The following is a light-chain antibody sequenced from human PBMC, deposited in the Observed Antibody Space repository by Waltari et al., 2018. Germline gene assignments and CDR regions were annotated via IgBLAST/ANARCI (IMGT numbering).Light chain of an antibody. CDR3: LQYNDYPFT. CDR1: RGIHNY. V-gene: IGKV1-17*03. J-gene: IGKJ4*01. CDR2: ATS. Sequence: DIQMTQSPSAMSASVGDRVTIACRASRGIHNYLAWFQQGPGKVPKRLLYATSTLESGVQSRFSGSGSGTEFTLTISSLQPEDFATYYCLQYNDYPFTFGGGTKV.